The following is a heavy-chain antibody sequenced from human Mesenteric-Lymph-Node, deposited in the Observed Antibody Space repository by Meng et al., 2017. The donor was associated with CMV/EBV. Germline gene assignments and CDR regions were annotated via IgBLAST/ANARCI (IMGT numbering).Heavy chain of an antibody. V-gene: IGHV3-66*01. CDR1: GLSVRNNY. CDR3: AREVSWDALDF. Sequence: GESLKISCAASGLSVRNNYMSWVRQAPGKGLEWVSFIYNGVYGGGTTYYADSVKGRFTISRDNAKNSLCLQLNSLRGEDTAVYYCAREVSWDALDFWGQGTMVTVSS. J-gene: IGHJ3*01. CDR2: IYNGVYGGGTT.